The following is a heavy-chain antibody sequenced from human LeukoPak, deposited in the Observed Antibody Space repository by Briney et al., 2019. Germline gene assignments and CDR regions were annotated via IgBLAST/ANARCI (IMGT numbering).Heavy chain of an antibody. CDR2: INHSGST. J-gene: IGHJ3*02. V-gene: IGHV4-34*01. CDR1: GGSFSGYY. D-gene: IGHD1-1*01. Sequence: PSETLSLTCAVYGGSFSGYYWSWIRQPPGKGLEWIGEINHSGSTNYNPSLKSRVTISVGTSKNQFSLKLSSVTAADTAVYYCAPDQTSKLDAFDIWGQGTMVTVSS. CDR3: APDQTSKLDAFDI.